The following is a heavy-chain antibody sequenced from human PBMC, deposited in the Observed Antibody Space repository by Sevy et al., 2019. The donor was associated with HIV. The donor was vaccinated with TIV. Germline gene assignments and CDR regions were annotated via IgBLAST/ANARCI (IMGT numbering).Heavy chain of an antibody. J-gene: IGHJ4*02. CDR3: VRSRSGYFDSSGYYIN. Sequence: GESLKISCKGHGYSFTSHWIGWVRQMPGKGLDWMGIIFPGDSETRYSPSFQGEVTISADKSIGTAFLQGSSLKASDTAIYYCVRSRSGYFDSSGYYINWGQGTLVTVSS. CDR1: GYSFTSHW. D-gene: IGHD3-22*01. V-gene: IGHV5-51*01. CDR2: IFPGDSET.